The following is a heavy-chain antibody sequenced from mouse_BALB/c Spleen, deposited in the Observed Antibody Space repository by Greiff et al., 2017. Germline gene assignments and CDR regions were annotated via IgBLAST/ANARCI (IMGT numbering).Heavy chain of an antibody. CDR3: ARIYYDYSWFAY. CDR1: GFDFSRYW. D-gene: IGHD2-4*01. J-gene: IGHJ3*01. Sequence: EVKLVESGGGLVQPGGSLKLSCAASGFDFSRYWMSWVRQAPGKGLEWIGEINPDSSTINYTPSLKDKFIISRDNAKNTLYLQMSKVRSEDTALYYCARIYYDYSWFAYWGQGTLVTVSA. CDR2: INPDSSTI. V-gene: IGHV4-1*02.